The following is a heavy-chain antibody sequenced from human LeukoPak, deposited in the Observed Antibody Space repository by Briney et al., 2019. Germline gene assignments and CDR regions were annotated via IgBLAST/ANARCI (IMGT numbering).Heavy chain of an antibody. CDR1: GGSISSTNYY. Sequence: SETLSLTCTVSGGSISSTNYYWGWIRQPPGKGLEWIGSIYYGGSTYYNPSLKSRVTISVDTSMNQFSLKLSFVTTADTAVYYCARALGYCSGGSCTRGYNWFDPWGQGTLVTVPS. D-gene: IGHD2-15*01. CDR3: ARALGYCSGGSCTRGYNWFDP. V-gene: IGHV4-39*01. J-gene: IGHJ5*02. CDR2: IYYGGST.